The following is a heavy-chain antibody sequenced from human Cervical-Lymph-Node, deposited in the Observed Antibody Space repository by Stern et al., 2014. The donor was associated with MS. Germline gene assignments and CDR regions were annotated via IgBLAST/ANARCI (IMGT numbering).Heavy chain of an antibody. CDR2: ISSDGSET. CDR3: ASGDNYDALHI. D-gene: IGHD1-1*01. V-gene: IGHV3-74*02. Sequence: EMQLVESGGGLVQPGGSLRLSCAASGFAFSSYWMHWVRQVPGRGLVWVSRISSDGSETKHADSVKGRFTISRDNAKDMLYLQMNNLRAVDTAVYYCASGDNYDALHIWGQGSMVTV. CDR1: GFAFSSYW. J-gene: IGHJ3*02.